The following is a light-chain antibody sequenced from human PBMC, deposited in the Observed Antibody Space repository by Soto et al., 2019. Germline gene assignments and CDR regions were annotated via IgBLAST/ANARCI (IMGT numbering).Light chain of an antibody. Sequence: EIVLTQSPGTLSLSPGERATLSCRASQSVSSSYLAWYQQKPGQAPRLLIYGASSRATGIPDRFSGSGSGTDFTRTISRLEPEDCAVYSCQQYGSSPLSFGGGTKVEIK. V-gene: IGKV3-20*01. CDR3: QQYGSSPLS. J-gene: IGKJ4*02. CDR1: QSVSSSY. CDR2: GAS.